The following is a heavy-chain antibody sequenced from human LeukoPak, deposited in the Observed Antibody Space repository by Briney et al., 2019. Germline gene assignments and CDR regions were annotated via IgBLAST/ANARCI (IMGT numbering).Heavy chain of an antibody. J-gene: IGHJ4*02. V-gene: IGHV1-69*05. CDR1: GGTFSSYA. Sequence: SVKVSCNASGGTFSSYAISWVRQAPGQGLEWMGGIIPIFGTANYAQKFQGRVTITTDESTSTAYMELSSLRSEDTAVYYCARPERGYSYGPFDYWGQGTLVTVSS. CDR3: ARPERGYSYGPFDY. D-gene: IGHD5-18*01. CDR2: IIPIFGTA.